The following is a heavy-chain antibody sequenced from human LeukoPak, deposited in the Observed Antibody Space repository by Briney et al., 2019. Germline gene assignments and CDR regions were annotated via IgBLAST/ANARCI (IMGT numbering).Heavy chain of an antibody. V-gene: IGHV3-30*03. J-gene: IGHJ4*02. CDR1: GFTFSSYG. CDR2: ISYDGNNK. Sequence: GGSLRLSCAASGFTFSSYGMHWVRQAPGKGLEWVAVISYDGNNKYYVGFVKGRFTISRDNSKNTVYLQMNSLRAEDTAVYYCARGLLGELREYWGQGTLVTVSS. D-gene: IGHD3-10*01. CDR3: ARGLLGELREY.